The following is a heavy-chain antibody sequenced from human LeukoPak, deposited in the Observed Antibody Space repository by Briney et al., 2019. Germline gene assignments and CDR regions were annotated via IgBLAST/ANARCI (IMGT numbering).Heavy chain of an antibody. Sequence: SETLSLTCTVSGGSISSYYWSWIRQPAGTALEWIGRIYTSGTITYNPSLKSRVTMSVDTSKNQFSLKLSSVTAADTAVYYCARLSVLTTGINYYYYYMDVWGKGTTVTISS. D-gene: IGHD4-17*01. CDR1: GGSISSYY. V-gene: IGHV4-4*07. J-gene: IGHJ6*03. CDR2: IYTSGTI. CDR3: ARLSVLTTGINYYYYYMDV.